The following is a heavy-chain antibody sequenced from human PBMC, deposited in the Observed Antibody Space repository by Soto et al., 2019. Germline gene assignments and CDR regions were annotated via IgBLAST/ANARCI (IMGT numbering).Heavy chain of an antibody. Sequence: QVQLVQSGAEVKKPGSSVTVSCKTSGGTFSKDAINWVRQAPGQGLEWMGLLIPVFGSPIYAQKFQGRIRIAASESTSTAFMALSTLKSEDTALYYCTRVLGYTFEPGKTRYYAMDVWGQGTTVSVSS. D-gene: IGHD5-18*01. J-gene: IGHJ6*02. CDR2: LIPVFGSP. CDR3: TRVLGYTFEPGKTRYYAMDV. CDR1: GGTFSKDA. V-gene: IGHV1-69*01.